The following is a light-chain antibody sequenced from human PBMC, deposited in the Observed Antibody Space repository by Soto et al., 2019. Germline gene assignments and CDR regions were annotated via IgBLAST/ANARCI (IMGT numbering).Light chain of an antibody. CDR1: QSIGYH. CDR2: GVS. CDR3: QQSYSSPTT. V-gene: IGKV1-39*01. J-gene: IGKJ5*01. Sequence: DIQMTQSPSFLSASVGDRVTITCRASQSIGYHLNWYQQKPGKAPKFLVYGVSNLQSGVPSRFTGSGSGTDFTLTVNDLQPEDFATYYCQQSYSSPTTFGQGTRLEIK.